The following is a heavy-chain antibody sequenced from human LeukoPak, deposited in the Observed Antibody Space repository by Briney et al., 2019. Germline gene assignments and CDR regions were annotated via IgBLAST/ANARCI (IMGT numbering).Heavy chain of an antibody. CDR1: GFTFSSYW. Sequence: GGSLRLSCAASGFTFSSYWMSWVRQAPGKGLKWVANIKQDGSEKYYVDSVKGRFTISRDNAKNSPYLQMNSLRAEDTAVYYCARDPDSGWSTNWFDPWGQGTLVTVSS. CDR2: IKQDGSEK. J-gene: IGHJ5*02. D-gene: IGHD6-19*01. V-gene: IGHV3-7*01. CDR3: ARDPDSGWSTNWFDP.